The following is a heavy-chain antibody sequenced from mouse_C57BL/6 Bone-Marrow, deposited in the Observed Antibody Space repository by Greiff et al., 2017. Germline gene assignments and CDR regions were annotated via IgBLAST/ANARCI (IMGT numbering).Heavy chain of an antibody. CDR1: GYTFTSYT. V-gene: IGHV1-4*01. CDR2: INPSSGYT. J-gene: IGHJ3*01. Sequence: VQRVESGAELARPGASVKMSCKASGYTFTSYTMHWVKQRPGQGLEWIGYINPSSGYTKYNQKFKDKATLTADKSSSTAYMQLSSLTSEDSAVYYCARWKGAWFAYWGQGTLVTVSA. CDR3: ARWKGAWFAY.